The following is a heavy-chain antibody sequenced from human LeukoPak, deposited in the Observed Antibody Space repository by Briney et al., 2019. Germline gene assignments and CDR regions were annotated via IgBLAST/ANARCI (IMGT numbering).Heavy chain of an antibody. J-gene: IGHJ4*02. CDR3: ARDLSTSATWELDY. CDR2: INPNSGGT. D-gene: IGHD6-25*01. V-gene: IGHV1-2*02. CDR1: GYTFTGYL. Sequence: ASVKVSCKASGYTFTGYLIHWVRQAPGQGLEYMGWINPNSGGTKYAQKFQGRVTMTRVTSTSTASMEVSRLRSDDTAVYFCARDLSTSATWELDYWGQGTLVTVSS.